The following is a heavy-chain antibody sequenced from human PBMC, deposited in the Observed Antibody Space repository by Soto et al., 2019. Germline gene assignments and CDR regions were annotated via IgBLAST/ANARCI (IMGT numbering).Heavy chain of an antibody. Sequence: ASVKVSCKASGYTFTSYYMHWVRQAPGQGLEWMGIINPSGGSTSYAQKFQGRVTMTRDTSTSTVYMELSSLRSEDTAVYYCARDLNSSGYYWGGDYWGQGTXVTVSS. D-gene: IGHD3-22*01. V-gene: IGHV1-46*01. CDR3: ARDLNSSGYYWGGDY. CDR2: INPSGGST. CDR1: GYTFTSYY. J-gene: IGHJ4*02.